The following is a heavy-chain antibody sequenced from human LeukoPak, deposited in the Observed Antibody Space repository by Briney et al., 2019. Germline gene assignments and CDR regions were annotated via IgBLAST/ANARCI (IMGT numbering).Heavy chain of an antibody. CDR3: AKDPDCTSGVCYTFFDY. CDR2: ISYDGSNK. J-gene: IGHJ4*02. V-gene: IGHV3-30*04. D-gene: IGHD2-8*01. CDR1: GFTFSSYA. Sequence: PGGSLRLSCAASGFTFSSYALHWVRQAPGKGLDWVAVISYDGSNKYYADSVKGRFTMSRDNSRNTLYLQMNSLRTDDAAVYYCAKDPDCTSGVCYTFFDYWGQGTLVTVSS.